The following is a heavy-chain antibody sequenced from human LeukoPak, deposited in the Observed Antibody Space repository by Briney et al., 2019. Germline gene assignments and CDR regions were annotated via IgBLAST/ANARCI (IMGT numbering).Heavy chain of an antibody. CDR2: INHSGST. Sequence: SETLSLTCTVSGGSISSSSYYWGWIRQPPGKGLEWIGEINHSGSTNYNPSLKSRVTISVDTSKNQFSLKLSSVTAADTAVYYCARGRRGNWNKPRPFDYWGQGTLVTVSS. CDR1: GGSISSSSYY. V-gene: IGHV4-39*07. D-gene: IGHD1-20*01. J-gene: IGHJ4*02. CDR3: ARGRRGNWNKPRPFDY.